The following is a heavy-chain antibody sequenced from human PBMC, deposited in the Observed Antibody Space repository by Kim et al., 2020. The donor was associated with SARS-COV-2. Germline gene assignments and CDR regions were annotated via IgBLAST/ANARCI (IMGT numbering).Heavy chain of an antibody. V-gene: IGHV3-9*01. CDR1: GFTFDDYA. CDR2: ISWNSGTI. D-gene: IGHD3-10*01. CDR3: AKSQITMFQGVLYGMDV. J-gene: IGHJ6*01. Sequence: GGFLRLSCAASGFTFDDYAMHWVRQAPGKGLEWVSGISWNSGTIGYADSVKGRFTISRDNAKNSLYLQMNSLRTEDTALYYCAKSQITMFQGVLYGMDV.